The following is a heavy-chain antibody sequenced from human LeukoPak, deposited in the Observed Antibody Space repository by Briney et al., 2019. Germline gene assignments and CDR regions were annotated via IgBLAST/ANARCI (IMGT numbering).Heavy chain of an antibody. CDR3: ARAPLYCSSTSCYNWWGFDP. V-gene: IGHV4-30-2*01. CDR1: VGSISSGGYS. J-gene: IGHJ5*02. Sequence: SETLSLTCAVSVGSISSGGYSWSWIRQPPGKGLEWIGYIYHSGSTYYNPSLKSRVTISVDRSKNQFSLKLSSVTAADTAVCYCARAPLYCSSTSCYNWWGFDPWGQGTLVTVSS. D-gene: IGHD2-2*02. CDR2: IYHSGST.